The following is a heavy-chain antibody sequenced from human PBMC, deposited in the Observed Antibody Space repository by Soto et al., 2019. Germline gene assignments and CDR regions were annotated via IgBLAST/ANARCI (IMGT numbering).Heavy chain of an antibody. CDR2: ISWDGGST. CDR3: AKDIIRPNVDIVATYYYYGMDV. V-gene: IGHV3-43D*03. D-gene: IGHD5-12*01. Sequence: GGSLRLSCAASGFTFDDYAMHWVRQAPGKGLEWVSLISWDGGSTYYADSVKGRFTISRDNSKNSLYLQMNSLRAEDTALYYCAKDIIRPNVDIVATYYYYGMDVWGQGTTVTVSS. CDR1: GFTFDDYA. J-gene: IGHJ6*02.